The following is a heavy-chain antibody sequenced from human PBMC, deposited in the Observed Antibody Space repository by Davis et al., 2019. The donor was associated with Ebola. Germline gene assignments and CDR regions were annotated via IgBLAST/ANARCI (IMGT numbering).Heavy chain of an antibody. D-gene: IGHD6-13*01. J-gene: IGHJ5*02. V-gene: IGHV4-61*01. CDR1: GGSVSSGSYY. CDR3: ARQIPLEQQLAPRWFDP. CDR2: IYYSGST. Sequence: MPSETLSLTCTVSGGSVSSGSYYWSWIRQPPGKGLEWIGYIYYSGSTNYNPSLKSRVTISVDTSKNQFSLKLSSVTAADTAVYYCARQIPLEQQLAPRWFDPWGQGTLVTVSS.